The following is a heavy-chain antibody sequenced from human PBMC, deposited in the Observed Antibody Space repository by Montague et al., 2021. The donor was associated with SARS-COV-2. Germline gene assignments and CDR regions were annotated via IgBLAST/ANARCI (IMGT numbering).Heavy chain of an antibody. CDR2: IETGSSST. Sequence: SLRLSCAASGFTFSTYDMTWVRQAPGKGLEWVSIIETGSSSTHCADSVKGRFTVSRDNSKNTSYLQMNSLRAEDTAVYYCAKGVWNDYWGQGTLVTVSS. J-gene: IGHJ4*02. V-gene: IGHV3-23*03. CDR3: AKGVWNDY. CDR1: GFTFSTYD. D-gene: IGHD1-1*01.